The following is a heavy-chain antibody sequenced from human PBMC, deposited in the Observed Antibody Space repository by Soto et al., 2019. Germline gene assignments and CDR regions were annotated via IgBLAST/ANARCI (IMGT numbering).Heavy chain of an antibody. Sequence: PGGSLRLSCAGSGFTFSDYFITWIRQAPGKGLEWISYINNDATYRKYADSVKGRFTVSRDNAKNSVFLQMNSLRPEDTALYYCGKGDTIFGVVDDWGPGTLVTVSS. CDR2: INNDATYR. D-gene: IGHD3-3*01. V-gene: IGHV3-11*06. CDR1: GFTFSDYF. J-gene: IGHJ4*02. CDR3: GKGDTIFGVVDD.